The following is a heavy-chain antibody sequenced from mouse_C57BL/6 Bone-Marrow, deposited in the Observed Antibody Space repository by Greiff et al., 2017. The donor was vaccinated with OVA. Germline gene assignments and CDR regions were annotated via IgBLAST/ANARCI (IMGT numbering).Heavy chain of an antibody. J-gene: IGHJ2*01. Sequence: VQLQQSGTVLARPGASVKMSCKTSGYTFTSYWMHWVKQRPGQGLEWIGAIYPGNSDTSYNQKFKGKAKLTAVTSASTACMELSSLTNEDSAVYYCTTNPTVVALYWFDYWGQGTTLTVSS. CDR3: TTNPTVVALYWFDY. CDR1: GYTFTSYW. CDR2: IYPGNSDT. D-gene: IGHD1-1*01. V-gene: IGHV1-5*01.